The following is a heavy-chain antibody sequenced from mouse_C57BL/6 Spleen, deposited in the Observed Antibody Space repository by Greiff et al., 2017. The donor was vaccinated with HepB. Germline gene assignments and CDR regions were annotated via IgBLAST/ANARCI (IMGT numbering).Heavy chain of an antibody. CDR2: IDPSDSYT. J-gene: IGHJ2*01. Sequence: QVQLQQPGAELVMPGASVKLSCKASGYTFTSYWMHWVKQRPGQGLEWIGEIDPSDSYTNYNQKFKGKSTLTVDKSSSTAYMQLSSLTSEDSAVYYCARNYGSSYDYWGQGTTLTVSS. V-gene: IGHV1-69*01. CDR1: GYTFTSYW. D-gene: IGHD1-1*01. CDR3: ARNYGSSYDY.